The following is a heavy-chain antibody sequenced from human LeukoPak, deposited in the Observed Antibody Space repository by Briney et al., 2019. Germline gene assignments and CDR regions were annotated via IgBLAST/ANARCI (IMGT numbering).Heavy chain of an antibody. Sequence: SETLSLTCTVSGGSISNYYWSWIRQPPGKGLEWIGYIYYSGSTNYNPSLKSRVTMSLDTSKNQFSLKLSSVTAADTAVYYCARRSDFRAFDIWGQGTMVTVSS. V-gene: IGHV4-59*08. CDR3: ARRSDFRAFDI. D-gene: IGHD3-3*01. CDR2: IYYSGST. CDR1: GGSISNYY. J-gene: IGHJ3*02.